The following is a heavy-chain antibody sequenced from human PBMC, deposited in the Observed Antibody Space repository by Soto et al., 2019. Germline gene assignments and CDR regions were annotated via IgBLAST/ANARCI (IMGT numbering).Heavy chain of an antibody. CDR2: INHSGST. J-gene: IGHJ5*02. CDR3: ARAPRVLRFLEWLPNYNWFDP. CDR1: GGSFSGYY. V-gene: IGHV4-34*01. Sequence: SETLSLTCAVYGGSFSGYYWSWIRQPPGKGLEWIGEINHSGSTNYNPSLKSRVTISVDTSKNQFSLKLSSVTAADTAVYYCARAPRVLRFLEWLPNYNWFDPWGQGTLVTVSS. D-gene: IGHD3-3*01.